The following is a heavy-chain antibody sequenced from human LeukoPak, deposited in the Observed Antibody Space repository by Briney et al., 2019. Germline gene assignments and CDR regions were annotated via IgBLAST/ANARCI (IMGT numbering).Heavy chain of an antibody. Sequence: SETLSLTCTVSGGSVSSGYYYWSWIRQPPGKGLEWIGYIYYSGSTNYSPSLKSRVTTSVDTSKNQFSLKLSSVTAADTAVYYCARGTTVTTYDYWGHGTLVTVSS. CDR2: IYYSGST. D-gene: IGHD4-11*01. V-gene: IGHV4-61*01. CDR1: GGSVSSGYYY. J-gene: IGHJ4*01. CDR3: ARGTTVTTYDY.